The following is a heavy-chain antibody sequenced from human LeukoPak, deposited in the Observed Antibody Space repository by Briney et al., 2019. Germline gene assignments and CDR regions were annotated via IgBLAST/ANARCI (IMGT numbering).Heavy chain of an antibody. D-gene: IGHD3-10*01. Sequence: PGGSLRLSCAASGFTFSSYSMNWVRHAPGKGLEWVSYISSSSSTIYYADSVKGRFTISRDNAKNSLYLQMNSLRAEDTAVYYCAREPPVRGVITHYYYYYGMDVWGQGTTVTVSS. CDR1: GFTFSSYS. CDR2: ISSSSSTI. J-gene: IGHJ6*02. CDR3: AREPPVRGVITHYYYYYGMDV. V-gene: IGHV3-48*01.